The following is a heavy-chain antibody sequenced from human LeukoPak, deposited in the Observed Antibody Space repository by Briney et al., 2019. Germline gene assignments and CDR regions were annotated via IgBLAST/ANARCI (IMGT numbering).Heavy chain of an antibody. CDR1: GYTFTSYG. J-gene: IGHJ6*02. CDR3: ARAHNLYGGMDV. V-gene: IGHV1-18*01. Sequence: ASVKDSCQASGYTFTSYGISWVRQAPGQGLEWMGWISDYNGNTNYAQKLQGRVTMTTDTSTSTAYMELRSLRSDDTAVYYCARAHNLYGGMDVWGQGTTVTVSS. CDR2: ISDYNGNT. D-gene: IGHD1-14*01.